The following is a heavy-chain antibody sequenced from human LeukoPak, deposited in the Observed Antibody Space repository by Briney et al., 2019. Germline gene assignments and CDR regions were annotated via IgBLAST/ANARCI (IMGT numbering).Heavy chain of an antibody. V-gene: IGHV4-39*07. CDR3: ARAAVVPEYYFDY. J-gene: IGHJ4*02. D-gene: IGHD2-2*01. CDR1: GGSISSSSYY. Sequence: SETLSLTCTVSGGSISSSSYYWGWIRQPPGKGLEWIGSIYYSGSTYYNPSLKSRVTISVDRSKNQFSLKLSSVTAADTAVYYCARAAVVPEYYFDYWGQGTLVTVSS. CDR2: IYYSGST.